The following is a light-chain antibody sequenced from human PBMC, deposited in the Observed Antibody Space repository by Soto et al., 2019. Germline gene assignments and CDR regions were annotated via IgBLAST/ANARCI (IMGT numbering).Light chain of an antibody. CDR2: YDE. V-gene: IGLV1-36*01. J-gene: IGLJ1*01. CDR1: SSNIGNNG. CDR3: AACDDSLNGYV. Sequence: QSVLTQPPSVSGAPRQRVTISCSGSSSNIGNNGVNWYQQFPGKAPKLLIYYDELLPSGVSDRFSGSRSGTSASLAISGLQSEDEADYYCAACDDSLNGYVFGIGTKLTVL.